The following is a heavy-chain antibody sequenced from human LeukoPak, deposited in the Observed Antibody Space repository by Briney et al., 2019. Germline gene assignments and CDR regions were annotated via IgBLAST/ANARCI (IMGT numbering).Heavy chain of an antibody. D-gene: IGHD3-10*01. CDR1: GYTFTSYD. CDR2: MNPNSGNT. V-gene: IGHV1-8*01. CDR3: ARGRRMVRGVIVVSRATAPYNWFDP. J-gene: IGHJ5*02. Sequence: ASVKVSCKASGYTFTSYDINWVRQATGQGLEWMGWMNPNSGNTGYAQKFQGRVTMTRNTSISTAYMELSSLRSEDTAVYYCARGRRMVRGVIVVSRATAPYNWFDPWGQGTLVTVSS.